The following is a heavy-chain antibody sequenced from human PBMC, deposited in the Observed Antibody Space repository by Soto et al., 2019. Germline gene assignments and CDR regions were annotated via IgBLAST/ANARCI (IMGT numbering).Heavy chain of an antibody. CDR2: IIPIFGTA. CDR3: ARDNHGYLNAFDI. D-gene: IGHD3-22*01. CDR1: GGTFSSYA. J-gene: IGHJ3*02. V-gene: IGHV1-69*01. Sequence: VQLVQSGAEVKKPGSSVKVSCKASGGTFSSYAISWVRQAPGQGLEWMGGIIPIFGTANYAQKFQGRVTITAEESTSTAYMELSTLSSEEKDVYYCARDNHGYLNAFDIWGQGTMVTVSS.